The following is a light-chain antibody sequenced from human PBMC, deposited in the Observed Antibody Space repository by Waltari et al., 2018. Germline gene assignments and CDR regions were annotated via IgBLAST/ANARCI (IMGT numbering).Light chain of an antibody. CDR1: NSDVGSYNL. V-gene: IGLV2-23*01. Sequence: QSALIQPASVSGSPGQSITMSCTETNSDVGSYNLVSWYQQHPGKAPKFLIYEGSKRPSGVSHRFSGSKSGNTASLTSSGLQADDEADYYCSSYAGSGSPRVFGGGTKLTVL. CDR3: SSYAGSGSPRV. J-gene: IGLJ3*02. CDR2: EGS.